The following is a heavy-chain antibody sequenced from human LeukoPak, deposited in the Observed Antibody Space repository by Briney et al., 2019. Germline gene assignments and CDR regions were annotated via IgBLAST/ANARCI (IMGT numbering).Heavy chain of an antibody. V-gene: IGHV4-31*03. D-gene: IGHD6-13*01. J-gene: IGHJ4*02. CDR3: ARGGIAAAHFDY. Sequence: SETLSLTCIVSGGSISSGGYYWSWIRQHPGKGLEWIGYIYYSGSTYYNPSLKSRVTISVDTSKNQFSLKLSSVTAADTAVYYCARGGIAAAHFDYWGQGTLVTVSS. CDR2: IYYSGST. CDR1: GGSISSGGYY.